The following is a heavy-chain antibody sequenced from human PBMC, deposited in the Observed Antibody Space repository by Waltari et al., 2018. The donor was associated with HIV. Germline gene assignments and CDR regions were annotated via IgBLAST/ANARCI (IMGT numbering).Heavy chain of an antibody. CDR1: GFAFDAYA. J-gene: IGHJ4*02. CDR2: INWNSDNI. D-gene: IGHD3-22*01. V-gene: IGHV3-9*01. Sequence: EVQLVESGGDLVQPDRSLRLSCAASGFAFDAYAMLWVRQAPGKGLEWVSGINWNSDNIGYADSVKGRFTISRDHAKNSLYLQMNSLRPEDTALYYCAKAYDSSGFQYYFDYWGQGTLVTVSS. CDR3: AKAYDSSGFQYYFDY.